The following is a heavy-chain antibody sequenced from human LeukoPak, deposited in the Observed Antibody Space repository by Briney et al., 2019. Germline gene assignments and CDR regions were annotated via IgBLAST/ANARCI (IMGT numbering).Heavy chain of an antibody. D-gene: IGHD3-22*01. V-gene: IGHV1-18*01. J-gene: IGHJ4*02. Sequence: ASVKVSCKASGYTFTSYGISWVRQAPGQGLEWMGWISAYNGNTNYAQKLQGRVTMTTDTSTSTAYMELRSLRSDDTAVYYCARVTRYGSGYYYDSSGYYYAAGGLNDYWGQGTLVTVSS. CDR3: ARVTRYGSGYYYDSSGYYYAAGGLNDY. CDR1: GYTFTSYG. CDR2: ISAYNGNT.